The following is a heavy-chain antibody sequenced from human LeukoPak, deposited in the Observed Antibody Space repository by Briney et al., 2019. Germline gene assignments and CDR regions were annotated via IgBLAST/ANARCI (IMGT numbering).Heavy chain of an antibody. Sequence: RSLRLSCAASGFTFSSYGMHWVRQAPGKGLEWVAVISYDGSNKYYADSVKGRFTISRDNSKNTLYLQMNSLRAEDTAVYYCAKVQWGNYYDSSSLDYWGQGTLVTVSS. CDR2: ISYDGSNK. V-gene: IGHV3-30*18. CDR3: AKVQWGNYYDSSSLDY. J-gene: IGHJ4*02. CDR1: GFTFSSYG. D-gene: IGHD3-22*01.